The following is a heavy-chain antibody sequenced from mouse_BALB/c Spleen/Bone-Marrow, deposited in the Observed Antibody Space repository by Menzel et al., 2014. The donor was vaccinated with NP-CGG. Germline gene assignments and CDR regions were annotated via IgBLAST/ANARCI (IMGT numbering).Heavy chain of an antibody. D-gene: IGHD1-1*01. CDR2: INPGSGGT. CDR3: ARGITTGYFDY. J-gene: IGHJ2*01. Sequence: QVQLQQPGAELVRPGTSVKVSCKASGYAFTNYLIEWVKQRPGQGLEWIGVINPGSGGTNYNEKFKSKATLTADKSSSTAYTQLSSLTSDDSAVYFCARGITTGYFDYWGQGTTPTVSS. CDR1: GYAFTNYL. V-gene: IGHV1-54*01.